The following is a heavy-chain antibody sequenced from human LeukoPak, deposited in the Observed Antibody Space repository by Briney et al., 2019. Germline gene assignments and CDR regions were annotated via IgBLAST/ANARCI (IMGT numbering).Heavy chain of an antibody. D-gene: IGHD6-19*01. Sequence: PGGSLRLSCAASGFTFSSYAMSWVRQAPGKELEWVSAISGSGGSTYHADSVKGRFTISRDNSKNTLYLQMNSLRAEDTAVYYCAKAMSGYSSGWYDNYFDYWGQGTLVTVSS. CDR2: ISGSGGST. CDR1: GFTFSSYA. V-gene: IGHV3-23*01. J-gene: IGHJ4*02. CDR3: AKAMSGYSSGWYDNYFDY.